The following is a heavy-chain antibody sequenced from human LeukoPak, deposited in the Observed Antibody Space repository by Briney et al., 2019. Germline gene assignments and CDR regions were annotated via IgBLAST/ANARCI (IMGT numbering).Heavy chain of an antibody. CDR3: ARGLRNTDTFDI. CDR1: GFTFSSYG. Sequence: GGSLRLSCAASGFTFSSYGMHWVRQAPGKGLEWVAVISYDGSNKYYADSVKGRFTISRGNSKNAVYLQMNSLRDEDTAVYYCARGLRNTDTFDIWGQGTMVTVSS. J-gene: IGHJ3*02. CDR2: ISYDGSNK. V-gene: IGHV3-30*03.